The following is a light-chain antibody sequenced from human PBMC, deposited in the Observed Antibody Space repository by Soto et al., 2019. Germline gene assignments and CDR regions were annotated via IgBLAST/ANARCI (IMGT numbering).Light chain of an antibody. CDR2: LNSDGSH. J-gene: IGLJ2*01. CDR1: SGHSSYA. V-gene: IGLV4-69*01. CDR3: QTWGTGIQV. Sequence: QTVVAQSPSASASRGASVKLTCTLSSGHSSYAIAWHQQQPEKGPRYLMKLNSDGSHSKGDGIPDRFSGSSSGAERYLTISSLQSEDEADYYCQTWGTGIQVFGGGTKLTVL.